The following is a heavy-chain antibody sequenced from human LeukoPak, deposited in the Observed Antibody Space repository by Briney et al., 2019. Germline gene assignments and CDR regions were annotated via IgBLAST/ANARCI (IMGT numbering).Heavy chain of an antibody. CDR1: GGTFSSYA. CDR3: ARATYYYDSSGYKDEYYSDY. J-gene: IGHJ4*02. V-gene: IGHV1-69*13. D-gene: IGHD3-22*01. Sequence: GASVKVSCKASGGTFSSYAISWVRQAPGQGLEWMGGIIPIFGTANYAQKFQGRVTITADESTSTAYMELSSLRSEDTAVYYCARATYYYDSSGYKDEYYSDYWGQGTLVTVSS. CDR2: IIPIFGTA.